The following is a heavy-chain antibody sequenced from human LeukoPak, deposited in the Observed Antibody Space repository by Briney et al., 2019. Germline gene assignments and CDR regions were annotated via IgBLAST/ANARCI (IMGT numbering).Heavy chain of an antibody. J-gene: IGHJ2*01. CDR3: GRGLGVVTAQSEQPKPRYFDL. CDR2: ICGYNGNK. Sequence: ASVKVSCKASGYTFISYGISGVRQAPGQGREWMGWICGYNGNKRYAQNLQGRGTMTTDTSTRTAYMELRSLRTDDPAVYYCGRGLGVVTAQSEQPKPRYFDLWGRGTQVTVSS. V-gene: IGHV1-18*01. CDR1: GYTFISYG. D-gene: IGHD2-21*02.